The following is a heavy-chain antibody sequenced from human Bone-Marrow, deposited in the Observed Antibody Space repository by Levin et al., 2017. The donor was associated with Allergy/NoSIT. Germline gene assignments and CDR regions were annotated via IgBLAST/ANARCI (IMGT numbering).Heavy chain of an antibody. Sequence: SETLSLTCTVSGGSISSTSHYWGWIRQPPGKGLEWIGSAFYIGRTYYNPSLKIRATISVDTSKNHLSLRLNSVTAADTAVYYCSRHVSRLLVPFDEWVRGTLVTVSS. J-gene: IGHJ4*02. V-gene: IGHV4-39*01. CDR1: GGSISSTSHY. CDR3: SRHVSRLLVPFDE. CDR2: AFYIGRT. D-gene: IGHD2-15*01.